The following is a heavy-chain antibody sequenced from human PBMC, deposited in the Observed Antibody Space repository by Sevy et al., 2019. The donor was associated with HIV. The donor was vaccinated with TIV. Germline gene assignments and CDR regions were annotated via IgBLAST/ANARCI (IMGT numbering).Heavy chain of an antibody. D-gene: IGHD1-1*01. Sequence: GGSLRLSCAASGFTFNSYWMSWVRQAPGKGLEWVANIKKDGSEKYYVDSVKGRFTISRDNAKNSLYLQMDSLRAEDTAVYYCARDSSCDNCLWGMDVWGQGTTVSVSS. CDR1: GFTFNSYW. CDR2: IKKDGSEK. V-gene: IGHV3-7*03. J-gene: IGHJ6*02. CDR3: ARDSSCDNCLWGMDV.